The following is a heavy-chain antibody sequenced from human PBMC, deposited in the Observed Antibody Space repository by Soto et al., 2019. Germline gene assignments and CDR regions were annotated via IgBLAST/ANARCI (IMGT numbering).Heavy chain of an antibody. CDR2: IIPVFGTA. Sequence: SVKVSCKASGGTFSSYAISWVRQAPGQGLECMVGIIPVFGTANYAQKFQGRVTINADESTSTVYMEPSSLRSEDTAVYYCARGWNDFPHWGQGTLVTVSS. V-gene: IGHV1-69*13. D-gene: IGHD1-1*01. CDR1: GGTFSSYA. CDR3: ARGWNDFPH. J-gene: IGHJ1*01.